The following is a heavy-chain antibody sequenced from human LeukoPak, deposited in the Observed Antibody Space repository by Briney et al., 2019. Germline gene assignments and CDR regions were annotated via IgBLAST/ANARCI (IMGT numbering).Heavy chain of an antibody. Sequence: SETLSLTCTVSGGSISSGDYYWSWIRQPPGKGLEWIGYIYYSGSTYYNPSLKSRVTISVDTSKNQFSLKLSSVTAADTAVYYCARSTNYDILTGYPTGYFQHWGQGTLVTVSS. CDR1: GGSISSGDYY. V-gene: IGHV4-30-4*01. CDR3: ARSTNYDILTGYPTGYFQH. CDR2: IYYSGST. J-gene: IGHJ1*01. D-gene: IGHD3-9*01.